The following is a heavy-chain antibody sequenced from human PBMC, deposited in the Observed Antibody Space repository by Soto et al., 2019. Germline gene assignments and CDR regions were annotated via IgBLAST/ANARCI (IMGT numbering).Heavy chain of an antibody. J-gene: IGHJ5*02. Sequence: SETLSLTCAVYGGSFSGYYWSWIRQPPGKGLEWIGEINHSGSTNYNPSLKSRVTISVDTSKNQFSLKLSSVTAADTAVYYCERGQTFKNWFDPWGQGTLVTSPQ. CDR1: GGSFSGYY. CDR3: ERGQTFKNWFDP. CDR2: INHSGST. V-gene: IGHV4-34*01.